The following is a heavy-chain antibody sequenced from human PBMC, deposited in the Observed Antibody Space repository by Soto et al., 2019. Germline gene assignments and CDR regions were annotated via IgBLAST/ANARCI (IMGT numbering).Heavy chain of an antibody. V-gene: IGHV3-48*01. J-gene: IGHJ6*02. CDR3: ATTTRRVTYGYSNYNDGRDV. D-gene: IGHD5-18*01. CDR1: GFAFSDFT. Sequence: EVQRVESGGGLAQPGGSLRLSCVASGFAFSDFTMNWVRQAPGKGLEWLSYISTSTSTIYYADSVKGRFTISRDNAKNSLDLHMYSPTADYTAMYHCATTTRRVTYGYSNYNDGRDVWGQGTTVTVS. CDR2: ISTSTSTI.